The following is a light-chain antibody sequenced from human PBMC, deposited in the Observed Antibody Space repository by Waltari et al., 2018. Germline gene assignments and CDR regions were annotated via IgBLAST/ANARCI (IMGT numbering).Light chain of an antibody. Sequence: QSALTQPASVSGSPGQSITISCTGTSSDVGGYPPVSWYQHPPGKAPKLMIFEVTDRPSGVSNRFSGSKSGNTASLTISGLQAEDEADYYCSSYTTSNTWVFGGGTKVTVL. V-gene: IGLV2-14*01. J-gene: IGLJ3*02. CDR3: SSYTTSNTWV. CDR2: EVT. CDR1: SSDVGGYPP.